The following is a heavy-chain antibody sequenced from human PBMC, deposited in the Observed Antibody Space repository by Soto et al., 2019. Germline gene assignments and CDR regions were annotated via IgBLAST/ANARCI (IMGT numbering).Heavy chain of an antibody. V-gene: IGHV3-30*03. Sequence: QVQLVESGGGVVQPGRSLRLSCAASGFTFSSYGMHWVRQAPGKGLEWVAVISYDGSNKYYADSVKGRFTISRDNSKNTLYLPMNSLRAEDTAVYYCAASGSCCACSGYFDLWGRGTLVTVSS. CDR3: AASGSCCACSGYFDL. CDR2: ISYDGSNK. CDR1: GFTFSSYG. D-gene: IGHD2-15*01. J-gene: IGHJ2*01.